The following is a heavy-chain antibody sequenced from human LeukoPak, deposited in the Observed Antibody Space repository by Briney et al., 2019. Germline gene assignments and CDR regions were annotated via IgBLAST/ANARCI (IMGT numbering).Heavy chain of an antibody. CDR2: IYYSGST. CDR1: GGSISSYY. Sequence: SESLSLTCPVSGGSISSYYWSWIRQPPGKGLGWIEYIYYSGSTNYNPSLKSRVPISVDTSKNEFSLKLSSVTAADTAVYYCAGGDYYDSSGYYVYYYGMDVWGQGTTVTVSS. J-gene: IGHJ6*02. V-gene: IGHV4-59*01. CDR3: AGGDYYDSSGYYVYYYGMDV. D-gene: IGHD3-22*01.